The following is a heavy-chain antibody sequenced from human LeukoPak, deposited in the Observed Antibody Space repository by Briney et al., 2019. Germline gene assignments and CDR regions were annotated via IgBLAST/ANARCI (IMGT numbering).Heavy chain of an antibody. CDR2: MNPNSGNT. D-gene: IGHD1-26*01. CDR3: ASGRSGSYWEDY. CDR1: GGTFSSYA. J-gene: IGHJ4*02. Sequence: AASVKVSCKASGGTFSSYAINWVRQATGQGLEWMGWMNPNSGNTGYAQKFQGRVTMTRNTSISTAYMELSSLRSEDTAVYYCASGRSGSYWEDYWGQGTLVTVSS. V-gene: IGHV1-8*02.